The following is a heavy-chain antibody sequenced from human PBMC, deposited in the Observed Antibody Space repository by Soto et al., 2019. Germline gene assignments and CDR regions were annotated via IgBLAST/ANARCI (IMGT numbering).Heavy chain of an antibody. D-gene: IGHD3-22*01. J-gene: IGHJ6*02. CDR2: IYYSGST. CDR1: GGSISSSSYY. V-gene: IGHV4-39*01. CDR3: ARPSRIVLPDYGMDV. Sequence: QLQLQESGPGLVKPSETLSLTCTVSGGSISSSSYYWGWIRQPPGKGLEWIGSIYYSGSTYYNPSLKSRVTISVDTSKNQFSLKLSSVTAADTAVYYCARPSRIVLPDYGMDVWGQGTTVTVSS.